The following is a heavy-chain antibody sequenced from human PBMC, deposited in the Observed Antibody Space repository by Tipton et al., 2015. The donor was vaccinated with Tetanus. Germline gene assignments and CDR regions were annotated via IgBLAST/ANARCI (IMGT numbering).Heavy chain of an antibody. CDR3: ARWGVLGLHHCLAY. D-gene: IGHD3-16*01. J-gene: IGHJ4*02. CDR2: IYSGGDT. CDR1: GFSISTCY. Sequence: SLRLSCAASGFSISTCYINWVRQAPGKGLEWVSVIYSGGDTFYADSVKGRFTISRDNSKNTVYLQMNSLRVEDTAVYYCARWGVLGLHHCLAYWGQGTLVTVSS. V-gene: IGHV3-53*01.